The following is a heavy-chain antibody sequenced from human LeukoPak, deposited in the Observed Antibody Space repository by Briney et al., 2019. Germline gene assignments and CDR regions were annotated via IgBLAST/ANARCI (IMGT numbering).Heavy chain of an antibody. Sequence: SETLSLTCAVYGGSFSGYYWSWIRQPPGKGLEWSGEINHSGSTNYNPSLKSRVTISVDRSKNQFSLKLSSVTAADTAVYYCARATYDSSGYLPFDYWGQGTLVTVSS. CDR3: ARATYDSSGYLPFDY. J-gene: IGHJ4*02. CDR1: GGSFSGYY. V-gene: IGHV4-34*01. CDR2: INHSGST. D-gene: IGHD3-22*01.